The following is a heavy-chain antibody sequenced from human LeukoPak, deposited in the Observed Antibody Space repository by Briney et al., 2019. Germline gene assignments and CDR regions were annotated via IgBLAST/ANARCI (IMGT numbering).Heavy chain of an antibody. V-gene: IGHV3-74*01. CDR1: GFTFSNYW. Sequence: GGSLRLSCAASGFTFSNYWMHWVRQAPGKGPVWVSRISSDGSSTIYADSVKGRFTISRDNAKNTLYLQVNSLRAEDTAVYYCARGIEIDIWGQGTMVTVSS. CDR3: ARGIEIDI. J-gene: IGHJ3*02. CDR2: ISSDGSST. D-gene: IGHD2/OR15-2a*01.